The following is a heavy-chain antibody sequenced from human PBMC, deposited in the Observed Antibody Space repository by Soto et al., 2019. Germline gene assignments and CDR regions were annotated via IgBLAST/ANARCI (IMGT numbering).Heavy chain of an antibody. D-gene: IGHD5-18*01. CDR3: ARQLAGWGYSYGYALNAFDI. J-gene: IGHJ3*02. V-gene: IGHV1-46*01. Sequence: WASVKVSCKASGYTFTGYYMHWVRQAPGQGLEWMGIINPSGGSTSYAQKFQGRVTMTRDTSTSTVYKELSSLRSEDTAVYYCARQLAGWGYSYGYALNAFDIWGQGTMVTVSS. CDR1: GYTFTGYY. CDR2: INPSGGST.